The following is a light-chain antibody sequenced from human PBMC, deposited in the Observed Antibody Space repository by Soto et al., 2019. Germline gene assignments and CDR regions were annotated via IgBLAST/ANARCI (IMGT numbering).Light chain of an antibody. J-gene: IGKJ4*01. V-gene: IGKV1-39*01. CDR3: QQTYITPLT. Sequence: DIQMTQSPSSLSASVGDRVTITCRASQSISSYLNWYQQKPGKAPKLLIYAASSLQSGVPSTFSASGSGTDFTLIISSLQPEDFATYYCQQTYITPLTFGGGTKVEIK. CDR2: AAS. CDR1: QSISSY.